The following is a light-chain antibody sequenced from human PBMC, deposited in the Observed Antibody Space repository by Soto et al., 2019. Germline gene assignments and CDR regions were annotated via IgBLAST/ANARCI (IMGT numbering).Light chain of an antibody. CDR1: QGIRED. V-gene: IGKV1-17*01. CDR2: AAS. Sequence: DIQMTQSPSSLSASVGDRVTITCRASQGIREDLGWYQQKPEKAPKRLIYAASSLPSGVPSRFSRSGSWTEFSLTLSTLQPEDFATYYWLQHNSYPFTFGQGAKLEIK. CDR3: LQHNSYPFT. J-gene: IGKJ2*01.